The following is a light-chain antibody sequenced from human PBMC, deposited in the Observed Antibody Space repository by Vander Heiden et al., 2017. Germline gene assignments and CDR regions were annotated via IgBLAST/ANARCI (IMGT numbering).Light chain of an antibody. J-gene: IGKJ1*01. V-gene: IGKV3-11*01. CDR2: DAS. CDR3: QQRSNWLTWT. CDR1: QSVSSY. Sequence: EIVLTQSPATLSLYPGERATLSCRASQSVSSYLAWYQQKPGQAPRLLIYDASNRATGIPARFSGSGSGTDFTLTISSLEPEDFAVYYCQQRSNWLTWTFGQGTKVEIK.